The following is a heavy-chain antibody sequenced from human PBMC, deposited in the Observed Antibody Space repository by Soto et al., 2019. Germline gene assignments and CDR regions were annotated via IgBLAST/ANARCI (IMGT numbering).Heavy chain of an antibody. CDR3: ARDNYDSSGFFLDY. D-gene: IGHD3-22*01. Sequence: GGSLRLSCAASGFTFSNYEMNWVSQAPGKGLEWVSYINSIGSNIYYADSVKGRFTISRDNAKNSLYLQMNSLRAEDTAVYYCARDNYDSSGFFLDYWGQGTPVTVSS. V-gene: IGHV3-48*03. J-gene: IGHJ4*02. CDR2: INSIGSNI. CDR1: GFTFSNYE.